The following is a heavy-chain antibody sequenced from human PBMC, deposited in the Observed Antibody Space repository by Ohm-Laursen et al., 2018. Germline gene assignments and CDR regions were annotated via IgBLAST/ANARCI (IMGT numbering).Heavy chain of an antibody. CDR3: ARPYSSNWWGEFYY. V-gene: IGHV1-69*01. CDR1: GGTFSSYA. D-gene: IGHD6-13*01. CDR2: IIPIFGTA. J-gene: IGHJ4*02. Sequence: SSVKVSCKPSGGTFSSYAISWVRQAPGQGLEWMGGIIPIFGTANYAQKFQGRVTITADESTSTAYMELSSLRSEDTAVYYCARPYSSNWWGEFYYWGRGTLVTVSS.